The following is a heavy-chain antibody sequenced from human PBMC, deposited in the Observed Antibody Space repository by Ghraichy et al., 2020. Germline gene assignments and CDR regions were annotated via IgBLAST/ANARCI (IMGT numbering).Heavy chain of an antibody. J-gene: IGHJ4*02. CDR2: ISGSGGST. CDR3: AKASSVFCGGDCYLDY. CDR1: GFTFSSYA. D-gene: IGHD2-21*02. Sequence: GGSLRLSCAASGFTFSSYAMNWVRQAPGKGLEWVSGISGSGGSTHCAESVKGRFTISRDDSKNTLYLQMNSLRAEDTAVYYCAKASSVFCGGDCYLDYWGQGTLVTVSS. V-gene: IGHV3-23*01.